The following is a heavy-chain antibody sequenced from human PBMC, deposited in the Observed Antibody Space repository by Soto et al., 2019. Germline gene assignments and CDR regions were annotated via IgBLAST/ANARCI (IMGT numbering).Heavy chain of an antibody. Sequence: ASVKVSCKASGYTFTSYYMHWVRQSPGQGLERMGIINPSGGSTSYAQKFQGRVTMTRDTSTSTVYMELSSLRSDDTAVYYCGREMDSSRFDIWGQGTMVTVS. D-gene: IGHD2-2*01. V-gene: IGHV1-46*01. CDR3: GREMDSSRFDI. CDR2: INPSGGST. J-gene: IGHJ3*02. CDR1: GYTFTSYY.